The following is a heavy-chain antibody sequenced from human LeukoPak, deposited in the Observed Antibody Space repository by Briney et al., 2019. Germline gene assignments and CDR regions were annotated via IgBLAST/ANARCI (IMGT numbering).Heavy chain of an antibody. Sequence: GGSLRLSCAASGFTFTSYSMTWVRQAPGKGLEWVSYIGRDGRNINYADSVKGRFTISRDNAQNSLFLQMNSLGAEDTAVYYCARAVDTARITIWDPSNSCWYFDYWGQGALVSVSS. CDR2: IGRDGRNI. CDR1: GFTFTSYS. CDR3: ARAVDTARITIWDPSNSCWYFDY. V-gene: IGHV3-48*04. J-gene: IGHJ4*02. D-gene: IGHD5-18*01.